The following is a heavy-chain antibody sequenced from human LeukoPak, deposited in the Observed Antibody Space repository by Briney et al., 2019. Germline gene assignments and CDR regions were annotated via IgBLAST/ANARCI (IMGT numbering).Heavy chain of an antibody. Sequence: GGSLRLSCAASGFTFSSYSMNWVRQAPGKGLEWVSSISSSSSYIYYADSVKGRFTISRDNAKNTLYLQMNSLRAEDTAVYYCAKDLAAVAGYFDYWGQGTLVTVSS. CDR1: GFTFSSYS. D-gene: IGHD6-19*01. V-gene: IGHV3-21*01. CDR3: AKDLAAVAGYFDY. CDR2: ISSSSSYI. J-gene: IGHJ4*02.